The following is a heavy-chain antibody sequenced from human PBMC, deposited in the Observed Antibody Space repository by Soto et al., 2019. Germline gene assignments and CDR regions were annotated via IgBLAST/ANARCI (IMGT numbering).Heavy chain of an antibody. Sequence: QVQLVESGGGVVQPGRSLRLSCAASGFTFSSYGMHWVRQAPGKGLEWVAVIWYDGSNKYYADSVKGRFTISRDNSKNTLYLQMNSLRAEDTAVYYCARGSYDFWSGYYTNYYYYGMDVWGQGTTVTVSS. CDR3: ARGSYDFWSGYYTNYYYYGMDV. CDR1: GFTFSSYG. CDR2: IWYDGSNK. J-gene: IGHJ6*02. D-gene: IGHD3-3*01. V-gene: IGHV3-33*01.